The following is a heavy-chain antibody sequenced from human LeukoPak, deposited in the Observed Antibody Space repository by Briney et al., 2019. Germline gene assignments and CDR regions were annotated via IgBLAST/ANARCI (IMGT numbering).Heavy chain of an antibody. Sequence: ASVKVSCKASGYTFTDYYMHWVRQAPGQGLEWMGWINPNSGGTNYAQRFQGRVTMTRDTSITTAYMELSGLGSDDTAVYYCARSVAEIRTSCSACAEYFHHWGQGTLIIVPS. CDR1: GYTFTDYY. J-gene: IGHJ1*01. V-gene: IGHV1-2*02. D-gene: IGHD2-2*01. CDR3: ARSVAEIRTSCSACAEYFHH. CDR2: INPNSGGT.